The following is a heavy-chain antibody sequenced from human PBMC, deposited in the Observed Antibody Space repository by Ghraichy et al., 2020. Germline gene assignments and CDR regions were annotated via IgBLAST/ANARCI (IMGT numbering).Heavy chain of an antibody. V-gene: IGHV1-46*01. D-gene: IGHD3-10*01. CDR2: INPSGGST. CDR1: GYTFSTYF. J-gene: IGHJ5*02. CDR3: ARGLWFGSRVTIGYWFDP. Sequence: ASVKFSCKASGYTFSTYFIHWVRQAPGQGLEWMGMINPSGGSTTYAQKFRARVTMTSDTSTSTVYMELSSLRSEDTAVYYCARGLWFGSRVTIGYWFDPWGQGTLVIVSS.